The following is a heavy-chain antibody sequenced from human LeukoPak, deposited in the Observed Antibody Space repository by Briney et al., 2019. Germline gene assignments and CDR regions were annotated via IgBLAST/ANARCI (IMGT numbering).Heavy chain of an antibody. CDR1: GFTFSNDW. CDR3: AKARDYYDSSGPFDY. Sequence: GGSLRLSCAASGFTFSNDWMAWVRQAPGKGLEWVSAISGSGGSTYYADSVKGRFTISRDNSKNTLYLQMNSLRAEDTAVYYCAKARDYYDSSGPFDYWGQGTLVTVSS. V-gene: IGHV3-23*01. CDR2: ISGSGGST. J-gene: IGHJ4*02. D-gene: IGHD3-22*01.